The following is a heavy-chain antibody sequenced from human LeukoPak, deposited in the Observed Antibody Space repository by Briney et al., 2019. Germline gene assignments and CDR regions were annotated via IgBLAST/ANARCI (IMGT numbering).Heavy chain of an antibody. CDR3: VREKLGSGTLAFDI. V-gene: IGHV3-21*01. J-gene: IGHJ3*02. D-gene: IGHD7-27*01. CDR2: ISSSSTYI. Sequence: PGGSLRLSCAASGFTFSAYSMNWVRQAPGKGLEWVSSISSSSTYIFYADSVKGRFTISRENAKNSVFLQMNTLGAADTAVYYCVREKLGSGTLAFDIWGQGTVVTVSS. CDR1: GFTFSAYS.